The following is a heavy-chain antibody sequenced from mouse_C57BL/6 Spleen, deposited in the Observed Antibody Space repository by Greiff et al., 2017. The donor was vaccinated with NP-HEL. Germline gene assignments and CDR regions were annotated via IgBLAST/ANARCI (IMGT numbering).Heavy chain of an antibody. Sequence: VQLQQSGPELVKPGASVKISCKASGYAFSSSWMNWVKQRPGKGLEWIGRIYPGDGDTNYNGKFKGKATLTADKSSSTAYMQLSSLTSEDSAVYFCATYYSNSYAMDYWGRGTSVTVSS. D-gene: IGHD2-5*01. CDR1: GYAFSSSW. J-gene: IGHJ4*01. CDR2: IYPGDGDT. V-gene: IGHV1-82*01. CDR3: ATYYSNSYAMDY.